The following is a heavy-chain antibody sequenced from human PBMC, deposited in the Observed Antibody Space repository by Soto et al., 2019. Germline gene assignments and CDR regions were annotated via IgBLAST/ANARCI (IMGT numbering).Heavy chain of an antibody. Sequence: ASVKVSCKASGYSFTTYGISWVRQAPGQGLEWMGWISGYNGDTNNAQKFQGRVTMTIDRSTTTAYLELRSLTSDDTAVYYCAKNGHPPYYYYGMDVWGQGTTVTVS. D-gene: IGHD2-8*01. CDR3: AKNGHPPYYYYGMDV. CDR1: GYSFTTYG. V-gene: IGHV1-18*01. J-gene: IGHJ6*02. CDR2: ISGYNGDT.